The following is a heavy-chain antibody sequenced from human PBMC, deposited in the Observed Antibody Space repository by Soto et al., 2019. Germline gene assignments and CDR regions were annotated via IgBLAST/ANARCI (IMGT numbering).Heavy chain of an antibody. J-gene: IGHJ6*02. V-gene: IGHV3-21*01. CDR3: ARPRPYFYYYGMDV. CDR2: ISTGSSSHI. Sequence: EVQLVESGGGLVKPGGSLRLSCGASGFTFSTYSMNWVRQAPGKGLEWVSSISTGSSSHIYYADSVKGRFTISRDNAKNSLYLQMNSLRAEDTAVYYCARPRPYFYYYGMDVWGQGTTVTVSS. CDR1: GFTFSTYS.